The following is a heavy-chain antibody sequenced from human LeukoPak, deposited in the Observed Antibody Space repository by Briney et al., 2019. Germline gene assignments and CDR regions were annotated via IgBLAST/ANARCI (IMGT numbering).Heavy chain of an antibody. CDR1: GGTFSSYA. D-gene: IGHD5-18*01. J-gene: IGHJ4*02. V-gene: IGHV1-69*05. CDR3: ARDAIGYSYGLFDY. CDR2: IIPIFGTA. Sequence: SVKVSRKASGGTFSSYAISWVRQAPGQGLEWMGGIIPIFGTANYAQKFQGRVTITTDESTGTAYMELSSLRSEDTAVYYCARDAIGYSYGLFDYWGQGTLVTVSS.